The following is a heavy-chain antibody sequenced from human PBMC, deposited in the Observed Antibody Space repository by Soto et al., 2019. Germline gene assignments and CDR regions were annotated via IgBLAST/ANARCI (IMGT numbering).Heavy chain of an antibody. CDR3: ARVGISSSDAFDI. CDR2: IYYSGNS. CDR1: GGSISNGGYY. D-gene: IGHD6-6*01. J-gene: IGHJ3*02. Sequence: QVQLQESGPGLVKPSQTLSLTCTVSGGSISNGGYYWSWIRQHPGKGLEWIGYIYYSGNSYYNPSLKSRLAISVDTSKNQFSLELTSVTAAETALYYCARVGISSSDAFDIWGQGTKVTVSS. V-gene: IGHV4-31*03.